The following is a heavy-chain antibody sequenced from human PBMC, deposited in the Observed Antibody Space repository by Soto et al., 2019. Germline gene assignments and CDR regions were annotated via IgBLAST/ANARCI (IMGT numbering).Heavy chain of an antibody. CDR3: ARVGYGDYYGDY. V-gene: IGHV3-33*01. CDR2: IWYDGSNK. D-gene: IGHD2-21*02. Sequence: QVQLVESGGGVVQPGRSLRLSCAASGFTFSRYGMHWVRQAPGKGLEWVAVIWYDGSNKYYADSVKGRFTISRDNSKNTLYLQMNSLRAEDTAVYYCARVGYGDYYGDYWGQGTLVTVSS. J-gene: IGHJ4*02. CDR1: GFTFSRYG.